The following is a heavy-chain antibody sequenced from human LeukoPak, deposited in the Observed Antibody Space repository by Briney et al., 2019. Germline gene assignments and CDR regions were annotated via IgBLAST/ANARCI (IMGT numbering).Heavy chain of an antibody. V-gene: IGHV3-53*01. CDR3: ATTYCSGGSCYCFDY. Sequence: GGSLRLSCTVSGFTVSSNSMSWVRQAPGKGLEWVSFIYSDNTHYSDSVKGRFTISRDNSKNTLYLQMNSLRAEDTAVYYCATTYCSGGSCYCFDYWGQGTLVTVSS. CDR1: GFTVSSNS. J-gene: IGHJ4*02. CDR2: IYSDNT. D-gene: IGHD2-15*01.